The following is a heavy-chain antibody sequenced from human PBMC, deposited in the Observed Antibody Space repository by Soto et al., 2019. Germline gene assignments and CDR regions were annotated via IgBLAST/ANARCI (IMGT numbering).Heavy chain of an antibody. CDR1: GGSISSYY. CDR2: IYYSGST. V-gene: IGHV4-59*08. CDR3: ASRGVGLQYYYYMDV. J-gene: IGHJ6*03. Sequence: SETLSLTCTVSGGSISSYYWSWIRQPPGKGLEWIGYIYYSGSTNYNPALKSLVTISVDTSKNQFSLKLSSVTAADTAVYYSASRGVGLQYYYYMDVWGKGTTVTVSS. D-gene: IGHD3-10*01.